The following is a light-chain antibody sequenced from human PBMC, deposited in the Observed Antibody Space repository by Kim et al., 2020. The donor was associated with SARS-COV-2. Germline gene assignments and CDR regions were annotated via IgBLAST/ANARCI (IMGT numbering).Light chain of an antibody. V-gene: IGKV3-11*01. CDR1: QSVSSY. CDR3: QQRSNVIT. J-gene: IGKJ5*01. CDR2: DAS. Sequence: TLSPGESATLTCRASQSVSSYLAWYQQKPGQAPRLLSYDASNRATGITARFSGSGSGTDFTLTISSLKPEDFAVYYCQQRSNVITFGKGTRLEIK.